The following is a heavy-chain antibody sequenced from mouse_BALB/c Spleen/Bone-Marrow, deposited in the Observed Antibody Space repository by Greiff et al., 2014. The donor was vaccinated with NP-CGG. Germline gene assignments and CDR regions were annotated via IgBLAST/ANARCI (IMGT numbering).Heavy chain of an antibody. D-gene: IGHD1-1*01. Sequence: EVQLQQSGPELVKPGASVKISCKTSGYTFTESTINWVKQSHGKSLEWIGGINPNNGATGYNQKFKDKATLTVDKSSSTAYLELRSLTSDDSAVYYCARRDYGPAWFTYWGQGTLVTVSA. V-gene: IGHV1-18*01. J-gene: IGHJ3*01. CDR1: GYTFTEST. CDR3: ARRDYGPAWFTY. CDR2: INPNNGAT.